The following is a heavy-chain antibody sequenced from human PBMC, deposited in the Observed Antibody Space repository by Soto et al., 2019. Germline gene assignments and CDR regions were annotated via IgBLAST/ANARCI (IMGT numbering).Heavy chain of an antibody. CDR2: ISWNSGSI. CDR1: GFTFDDYA. CDR3: AKDIRGYSYANYGMDV. D-gene: IGHD5-18*01. Sequence: EVQLVESGGGLVQPGRSLRLSCAASGFTFDDYAMHWVRQAPGKGLEWVSGISWNSGSIGYADSVKGRFTISRDNXKXXLYLQMNSLRAEDTALYYCAKDIRGYSYANYGMDVWGQGTTVTVSS. J-gene: IGHJ6*02. V-gene: IGHV3-9*01.